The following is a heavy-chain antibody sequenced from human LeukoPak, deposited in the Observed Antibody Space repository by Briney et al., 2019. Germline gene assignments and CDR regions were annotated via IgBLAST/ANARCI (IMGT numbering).Heavy chain of an antibody. J-gene: IGHJ5*02. Sequence: SETLSLTCTVSGGSLSSYYWSWIRQPPGKGLEWIGYIYYSGSTNYNPSLKSRVTISVDRSKNQFSLKLSSVTAADTAVYYCASAHIVVVPAAIGAWFDPWGQGTLVTVSS. CDR3: ASAHIVVVPAAIGAWFDP. CDR1: GGSLSSYY. CDR2: IYYSGST. D-gene: IGHD2-2*01. V-gene: IGHV4-59*12.